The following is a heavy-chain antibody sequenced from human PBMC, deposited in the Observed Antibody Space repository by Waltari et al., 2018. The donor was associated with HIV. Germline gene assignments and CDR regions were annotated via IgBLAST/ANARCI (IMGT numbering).Heavy chain of an antibody. CDR1: GYSFTAHL. CDR2: SNLKNGDV. CDR3: ARGLWVDGIENGGFEF. D-gene: IGHD2-21*01. Sequence: QVHLVQTGADMKRRGASVKVFCKASGYSFTAHLLHWGRQARGLSPEWQGKSNLKNGDVKVTDKLQGRFSMNRDLALATGHMELSGLTPDDTATYYCARGLWVDGIENGGFEFWGQGTEVTVS. V-gene: IGHV1-2*02. J-gene: IGHJ3*01.